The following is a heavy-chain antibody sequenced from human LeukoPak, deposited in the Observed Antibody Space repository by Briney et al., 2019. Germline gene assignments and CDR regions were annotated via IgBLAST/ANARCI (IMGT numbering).Heavy chain of an antibody. J-gene: IGHJ4*02. D-gene: IGHD3-16*01. Sequence: GRSLRLSCAASGFTFSNYAMHWVRQAPGKGLEWVAVISYDGRNKYYADSVKGRFTISRDNSKDTLYLQMNSLRAEDTAVYYCAKGRAYTVYYFDYWGQGTLVTVSS. CDR3: AKGRAYTVYYFDY. CDR2: ISYDGRNK. V-gene: IGHV3-30*04. CDR1: GFTFSNYA.